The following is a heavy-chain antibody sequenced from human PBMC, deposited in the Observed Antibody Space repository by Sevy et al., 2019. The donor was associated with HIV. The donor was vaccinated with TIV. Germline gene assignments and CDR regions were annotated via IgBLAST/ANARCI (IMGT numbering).Heavy chain of an antibody. CDR2: ISGSGGST. CDR3: AKHTTYGDYFDY. D-gene: IGHD4-17*01. J-gene: IGHJ4*02. Sequence: GGSLRLSCAVSGFSGFTFSSFVISWVRQAPGKGLEWVSAISGSGGSTYYADSVKGRFTISRDNSKNTLDLEMNSLRAEDTAVYYCAKHTTYGDYFDYWGQGTLVTVSS. V-gene: IGHV3-23*01. CDR1: GFSGFTFSSFV.